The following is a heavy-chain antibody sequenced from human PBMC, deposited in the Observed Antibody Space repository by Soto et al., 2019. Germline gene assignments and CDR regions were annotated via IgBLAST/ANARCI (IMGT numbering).Heavy chain of an antibody. V-gene: IGHV3-30*18. Sequence: QVQLVESGGGVVQPGRSLSLSCAASGFTIITYAIHWVRQAPGRGLGWGAVLSSDGNNKYYVDSVKGRFTISRDDSKNTVYLHMNSLRPEDTAVYYCTKQGLPHHNWFDPGGQGTLVTVSS. CDR2: LSSDGNNK. D-gene: IGHD2-15*01. CDR1: GFTIITYA. J-gene: IGHJ5*02. CDR3: TKQGLPHHNWFDP.